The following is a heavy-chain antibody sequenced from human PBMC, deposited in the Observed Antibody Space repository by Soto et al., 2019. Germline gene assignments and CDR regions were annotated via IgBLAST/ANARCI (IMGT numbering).Heavy chain of an antibody. Sequence: SETLSLTCAVSGGSISSGGYSWSWIRQPPGKGLEWIGYIYHSGSTYYNPSLKSRVTISVDRSKNQFSLKLSSVTAADTAVYYCARVGSSSPGALDYWGQGTLVTVSS. J-gene: IGHJ4*02. CDR1: GGSISSGGYS. CDR3: ARVGSSSPGALDY. CDR2: IYHSGST. V-gene: IGHV4-30-2*01. D-gene: IGHD6-6*01.